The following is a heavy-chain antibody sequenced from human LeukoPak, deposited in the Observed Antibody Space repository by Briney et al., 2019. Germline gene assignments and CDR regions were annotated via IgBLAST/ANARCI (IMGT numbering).Heavy chain of an antibody. CDR3: AREPVGSSFDY. CDR2: IYTSGST. D-gene: IGHD6-13*01. V-gene: IGHV4-4*07. J-gene: IGHJ4*02. Sequence: SETLSLTCTVSGGSISDYYWDWIRQPAWKGLEWIGRIYTSGSTNYNPSLKSRVTMSVDTSKNQFSLRLISVTAADTAVYYCAREPVGSSFDYWGQGTLVTVSS. CDR1: GGSISDYY.